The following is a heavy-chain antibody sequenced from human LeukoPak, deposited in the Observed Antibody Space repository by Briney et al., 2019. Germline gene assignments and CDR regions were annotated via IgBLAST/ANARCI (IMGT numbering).Heavy chain of an antibody. CDR2: IYYSGST. Sequence: PSETLSLTCTVSGGSINSYYWSWIRQPPGKGLEWIGYIYYSGSTNYNPSLKSRVTISVDTSKNQFSLKLSSVTAADTAVYYCARGAPYNYDSSGYLFDYWGQGTLVTVSS. CDR3: ARGAPYNYDSSGYLFDY. J-gene: IGHJ4*02. D-gene: IGHD3-22*01. CDR1: GGSINSYY. V-gene: IGHV4-59*01.